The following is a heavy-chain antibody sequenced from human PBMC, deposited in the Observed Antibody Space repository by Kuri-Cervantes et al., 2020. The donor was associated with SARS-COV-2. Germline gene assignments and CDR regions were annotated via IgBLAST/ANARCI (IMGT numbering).Heavy chain of an antibody. CDR2: ISGSGGST. D-gene: IGHD2-15*01. CDR3: ASLVVVAATHAFDI. Sequence: GESLKISCAASGFTFSSYAMSWVRQAPGKGLEWVSAISGSGGSTYYADYVKGRFTISRDTSKTTLYLQMNSLRAEDTAVYYCASLVVVAATHAFDIWGQGTMVTVSS. V-gene: IGHV3-23*01. CDR1: GFTFSSYA. J-gene: IGHJ3*02.